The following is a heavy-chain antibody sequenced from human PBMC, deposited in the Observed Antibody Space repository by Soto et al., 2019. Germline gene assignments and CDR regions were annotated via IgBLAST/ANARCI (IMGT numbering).Heavy chain of an antibody. CDR3: ASGGWIAAAGPGYYYGMDV. D-gene: IGHD6-13*01. J-gene: IGHJ6*02. CDR1: GYTFTVYY. Sequence: ASVKVSCKASGYTFTVYYMHWVRQAPGQGLEWMGWITPNSGGTNYAQRFQGRVTMTRDTSISTAYMELSRLRSDDTAVYSCASGGWIAAAGPGYYYGMDVWGQGTTVTVSS. V-gene: IGHV1-2*02. CDR2: ITPNSGGT.